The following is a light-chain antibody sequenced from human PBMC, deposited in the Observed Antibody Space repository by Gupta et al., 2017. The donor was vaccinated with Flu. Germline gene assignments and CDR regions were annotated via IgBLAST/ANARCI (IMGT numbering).Light chain of an antibody. CDR3: HQEKNWPST. J-gene: IGKJ1*01. CDR1: QSVSSN. CDR2: GAS. V-gene: IGKV3-15*01. Sequence: PATLSVSPGERATLSCRASQSVSSNLACFQQKPGQPPRLLIQGASTRAIGIPARFSGSGSGTEFTLTISSLQSEDFAVYYCHQEKNWPSTFGQGTKVEIK.